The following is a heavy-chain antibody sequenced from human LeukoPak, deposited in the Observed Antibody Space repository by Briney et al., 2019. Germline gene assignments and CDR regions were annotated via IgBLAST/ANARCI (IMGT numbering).Heavy chain of an antibody. J-gene: IGHJ4*02. CDR1: GFTFSNYA. CDR2: IKQDGTEK. Sequence: GGSLRLSCAASGFTFSNYAMSWVRQAPGKGLEWVANIKQDGTEKYYVDSVKGRFTISRDNAKNSLYLQMNSLRAEDTAVYYCARATYSGYDFSFDYWGQGTLVTVSS. V-gene: IGHV3-7*01. D-gene: IGHD5-12*01. CDR3: ARATYSGYDFSFDY.